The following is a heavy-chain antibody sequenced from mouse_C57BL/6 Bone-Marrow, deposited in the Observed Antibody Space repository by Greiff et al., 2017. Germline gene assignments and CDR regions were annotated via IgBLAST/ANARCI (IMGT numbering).Heavy chain of an antibody. Sequence: VQLQQSGPELVRPGVSVKISCKGSGYTFTDYAMHWVKQSHAKSLEWIGVISTYYGDASYNQKFKDKATRTVDKSSSTAYMELARLTSEDSAVYRHDYGGFAYWGQGTLVTVSA. CDR3: DYGGFAY. CDR1: GYTFTDYA. D-gene: IGHD2-4*01. V-gene: IGHV1-67*01. J-gene: IGHJ3*01. CDR2: ISTYYGDA.